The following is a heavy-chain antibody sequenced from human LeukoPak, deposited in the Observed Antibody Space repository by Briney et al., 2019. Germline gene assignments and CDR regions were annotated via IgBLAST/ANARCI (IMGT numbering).Heavy chain of an antibody. CDR3: ARLRSGMDV. J-gene: IGHJ6*02. Sequence: PSETLSLTCTVSGGSINSYYWTWIRQPPGKGLEWIANVYNSGSTDYNPSLKSRVTISVDMFKNQFSLELTSVTAADTAVYYCARLRSGMDVWGQGTTVTVSS. CDR2: VYNSGST. V-gene: IGHV4-59*01. CDR1: GGSINSYY.